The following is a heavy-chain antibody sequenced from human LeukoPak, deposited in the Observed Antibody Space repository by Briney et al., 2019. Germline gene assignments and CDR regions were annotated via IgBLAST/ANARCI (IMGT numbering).Heavy chain of an antibody. Sequence: PSETLSLTCSVSGGSISSYYWSWIRQPAGKGLEWIGRIYTSGSNNYNPSLKSRVTMSVDTPKNQFSLKLSSVTAADTAVYYCARGAAGGLSWFDPWGQGTLVTVSS. V-gene: IGHV4-4*07. J-gene: IGHJ5*02. D-gene: IGHD6-13*01. CDR3: ARGAAGGLSWFDP. CDR2: IYTSGSN. CDR1: GGSISSYY.